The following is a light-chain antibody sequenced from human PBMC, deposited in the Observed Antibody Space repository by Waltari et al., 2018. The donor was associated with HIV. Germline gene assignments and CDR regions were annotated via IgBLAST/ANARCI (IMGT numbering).Light chain of an antibody. V-gene: IGLV2-14*01. CDR2: EVS. J-gene: IGLJ2*01. Sequence: QSALTQPASVSGSPGQSIPISCTGTNSDIRGYNYVSWYQQHPGKAPKLMIYEVSNRPSGVSNRFSGSKSGNTASLTISGLQAEDEADYYCSSYTSSNTPVVFGGGTKLTVL. CDR3: SSYTSSNTPVV. CDR1: NSDIRGYNY.